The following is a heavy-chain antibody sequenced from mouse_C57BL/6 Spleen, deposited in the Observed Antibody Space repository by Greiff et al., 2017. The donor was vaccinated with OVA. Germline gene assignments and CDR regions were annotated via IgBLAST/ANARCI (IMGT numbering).Heavy chain of an antibody. V-gene: IGHV1-50*01. D-gene: IGHD2-5*01. J-gene: IGHJ2*01. CDR2: IDPSDSYT. Sequence: VQLQQPGAELVKPGASVKLSCKASGYTFTSYWMQWVKQRPGQGLEWIGEIDPSDSYTNYNQKFKGKATLTVDTSSSTAYMQLSSLTSEDSAVYYCARTDYSNLYYFDYWGQGTTLTVSS. CDR3: ARTDYSNLYYFDY. CDR1: GYTFTSYW.